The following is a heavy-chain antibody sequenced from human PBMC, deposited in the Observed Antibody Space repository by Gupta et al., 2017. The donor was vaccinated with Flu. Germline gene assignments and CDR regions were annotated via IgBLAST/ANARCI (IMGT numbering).Heavy chain of an antibody. V-gene: IGHV3-33*01. Sequence: QVQLVESGGGVVQPGRSLRLSCAASGFPFSSYGMPWVRQAPGKGLEWVAVIWYDGSNKSYADSVKGRFTISRDNSKNTLYLQMNSLRAEDTAVYYCARGYCSGGSCYRDAPQDFDYWGQGTLVTVSS. D-gene: IGHD2-15*01. CDR1: GFPFSSYG. CDR3: ARGYCSGGSCYRDAPQDFDY. CDR2: IWYDGSNK. J-gene: IGHJ4*02.